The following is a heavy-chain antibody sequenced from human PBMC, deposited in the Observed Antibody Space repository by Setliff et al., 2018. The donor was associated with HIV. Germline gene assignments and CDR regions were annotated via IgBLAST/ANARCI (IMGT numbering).Heavy chain of an antibody. V-gene: IGHV4-4*09. J-gene: IGHJ4*02. CDR1: GGSISSYY. Sequence: SETLSLTCTVSGGSISSYYWSWIRQPPGKGLEWIGYIYTSVSTNYNPSLNSRVTISLDTSKNQFSLKLTSVTDSDTAVYYCARLSGDYYYFDYWGQGTLVTVSS. CDR2: IYTSVST. CDR3: ARLSGDYYYFDY. D-gene: IGHD2-21*02.